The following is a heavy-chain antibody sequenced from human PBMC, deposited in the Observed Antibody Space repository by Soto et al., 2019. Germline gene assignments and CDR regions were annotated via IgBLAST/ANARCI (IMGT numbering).Heavy chain of an antibody. CDR1: GGSISSNY. Sequence: PSETLSLTCTVSGGSISSNYWTWIRQPPGKGLEWVGYXXNXXSXXXXXSXXXRVTISEDTSKSQFSLKVNSMTAADTAVYYCARYRREAVAGYTLDNWGQGILVTVS. CDR3: ARYRREAVAGYTLDN. J-gene: IGHJ4*02. V-gene: IGHV4-59*01. CDR2: XXNXXSX. D-gene: IGHD6-13*01.